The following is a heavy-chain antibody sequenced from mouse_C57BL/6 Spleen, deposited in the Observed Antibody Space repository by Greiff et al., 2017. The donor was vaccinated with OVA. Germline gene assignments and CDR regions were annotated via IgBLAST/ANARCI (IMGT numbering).Heavy chain of an antibody. V-gene: IGHV1-64*01. Sequence: QVQLKESGAELVKPGASVKLSCTASGYTFTSYWMHWVKQRPGQGLEWIGMILPNSGSPNSNEKFKSKATLTVDKSSRPAYMQLSSLTTEDSAVYYWVQFITTVGYAMDYWGQGTSVTVSS. J-gene: IGHJ4*01. CDR3: VQFITTVGYAMDY. D-gene: IGHD1-1*01. CDR1: GYTFTSYW. CDR2: ILPNSGSP.